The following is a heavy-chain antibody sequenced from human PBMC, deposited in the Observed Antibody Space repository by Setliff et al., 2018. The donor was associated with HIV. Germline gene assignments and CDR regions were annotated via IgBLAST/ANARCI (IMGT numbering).Heavy chain of an antibody. V-gene: IGHV4-59*11. J-gene: IGHJ1*01. CDR2: VYYNGIT. CDR3: ARAGYYGSTSYWEYFQH. Sequence: SETLSLTCAVSGGSIGIHYWSWIRQPPGKGLEWIGTVYYNGITNYNPSLKSRVTVSVDTSKNQFSLKLSSVTAADTAVYYCARAGYYGSTSYWEYFQHWGQGTLVTVSS. D-gene: IGHD3-22*01. CDR1: GGSIGIHY.